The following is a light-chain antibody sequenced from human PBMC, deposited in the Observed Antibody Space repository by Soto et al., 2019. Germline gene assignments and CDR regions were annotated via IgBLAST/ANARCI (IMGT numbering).Light chain of an antibody. CDR2: RNN. Sequence: QAVVTQPPSASGTPGQRVTISCSGSSSNIGSNYVYWYQQLPGTAPKLLIYRNNQRPSGVPDRFSGSKSGTSASLVISGLRSEDEADYYCAAWDDSLSGLVFGGGTQLTVL. CDR1: SSNIGSNY. CDR3: AAWDDSLSGLV. J-gene: IGLJ2*01. V-gene: IGLV1-47*01.